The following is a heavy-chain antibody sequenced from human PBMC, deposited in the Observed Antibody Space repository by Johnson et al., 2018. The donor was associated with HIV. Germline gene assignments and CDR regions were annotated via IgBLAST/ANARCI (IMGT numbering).Heavy chain of an antibody. J-gene: IGHJ3*02. D-gene: IGHD3-9*01. CDR2: ITWNGGST. CDR3: ASVYYDILTGDYYDALDI. V-gene: IGHV3-20*04. Sequence: VQLVESGGGVVRPGGSLRLSCAVSGFTFDDYGMSWVRQAPGKGLEWVSVITWNGGSTGYADSVRGRFTISRDNSRSTLFLEMINLRDEDTALYYCASVYYDILTGDYYDALDIWGRGTMVTVSS. CDR1: GFTFDDYG.